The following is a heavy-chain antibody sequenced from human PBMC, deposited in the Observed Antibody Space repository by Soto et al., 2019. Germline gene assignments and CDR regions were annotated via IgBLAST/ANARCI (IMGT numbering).Heavy chain of an antibody. CDR3: AGKVGATSGWDD. CDR1: GFTFSNYA. CDR2: LSGRSGNT. V-gene: IGHV3-23*01. J-gene: IGHJ4*02. D-gene: IGHD1-26*01. Sequence: GVSLRLSCAASGFTFSNYAMRWVRQAPGRGVEGFSALSGRSGNTYGAVSVKGRSAIHGDNAKYTLYLQISSLRPEDTPVCYWAGKVGATSGWDDWSEGTEVSVS.